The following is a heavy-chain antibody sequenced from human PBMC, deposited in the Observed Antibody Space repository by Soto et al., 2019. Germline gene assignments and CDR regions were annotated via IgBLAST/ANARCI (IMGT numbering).Heavy chain of an antibody. CDR3: ARGYCSGGTCYRFNFDN. CDR1: GGSISSYY. Sequence: SETLSLTCTVSGGSISSYYWSWIRQPPGKGLEWIGYIYYSGSTNYNPSLKSRVTISVDTSKNQFSLKLSSVTAADTAVYYCARGYCSGGTCYRFNFDNWGQGTLVTVS. CDR2: IYYSGST. D-gene: IGHD2-15*01. J-gene: IGHJ4*02. V-gene: IGHV4-59*01.